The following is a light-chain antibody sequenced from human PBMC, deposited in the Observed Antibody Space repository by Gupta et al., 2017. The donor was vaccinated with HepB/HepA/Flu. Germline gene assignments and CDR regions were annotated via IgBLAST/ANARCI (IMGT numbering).Light chain of an antibody. CDR3: QQYNNCPRT. V-gene: IGKV3-15*01. CDR1: QSVSSN. Sequence: EIVMTPSTSTLSVSPGERATLTCRASQSVSSNLAWYQQKPGQAPRLLIYGASTRATGIPARFSGSGSGTEFTLTISSLQSEDFAVYYCQQYNNCPRTFGQGTKVEIK. CDR2: GAS. J-gene: IGKJ4*01.